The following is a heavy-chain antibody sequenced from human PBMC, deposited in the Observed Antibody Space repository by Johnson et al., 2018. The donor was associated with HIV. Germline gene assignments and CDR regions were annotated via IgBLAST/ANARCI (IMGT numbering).Heavy chain of an antibody. CDR2: ISYDGNNQ. J-gene: IGHJ3*02. CDR1: GFIFRIYA. Sequence: QVQLVASGGAVVQPGRSVRLSCAASGFIFRIYAVHWVRQAPGKGLEWVAVISYDGNNQYYRDSVKGRFTISRDNSKNTLYLQMNSLRAEDTAVYYCAKSWHSGSLYDAFDIWGQGTMVTVSS. CDR3: AKSWHSGSLYDAFDI. D-gene: IGHD1-26*01. V-gene: IGHV3-30-3*02.